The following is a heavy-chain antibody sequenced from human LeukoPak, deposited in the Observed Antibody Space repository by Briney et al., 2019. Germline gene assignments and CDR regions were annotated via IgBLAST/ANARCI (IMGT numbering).Heavy chain of an antibody. CDR1: GGSFSGYY. D-gene: IGHD2-2*01. CDR3: ARGTYCSSTSCYRPFDY. V-gene: IGHV4-34*01. J-gene: IGHJ4*02. Sequence: SETLSLTCAVYGGSFSGYYWSWIRQPPGKGLEWVGEINHSGSTNYNPSLESRVTISVDTSKNQFSLKLSSVTAADTAVYYCARGTYCSSTSCYRPFDYWGQGTLVTVSS. CDR2: INHSGST.